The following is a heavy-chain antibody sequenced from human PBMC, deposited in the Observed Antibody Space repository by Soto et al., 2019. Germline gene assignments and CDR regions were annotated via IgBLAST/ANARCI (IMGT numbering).Heavy chain of an antibody. D-gene: IGHD2-21*01. CDR3: ARGIAVKLPVEAPDKYYFDS. J-gene: IGHJ4*02. CDR2: INHGGRT. V-gene: IGHV4-34*02. Sequence: QVQLQQWGAGLLKPSETLSLTCAVYGGSFSGYYWSWIRQPPGRGLEWIGEINHGGRTNYNPSLKSRFTISVDTSKNQFSLKLTSVTAADTAVYYCARGIAVKLPVEAPDKYYFDSWGRGTPLPVSS. CDR1: GGSFSGYY.